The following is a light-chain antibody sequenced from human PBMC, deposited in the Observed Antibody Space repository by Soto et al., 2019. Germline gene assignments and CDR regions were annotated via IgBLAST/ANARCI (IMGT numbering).Light chain of an antibody. V-gene: IGLV2-8*01. J-gene: IGLJ3*02. CDR3: SSFAGSTPWV. Sequence: QSVLTQPPSASGSPGQSVTISCTGTSSDVGGYNYVSWCQQYPGKAPKLMIYEVSKRPSGVPDRFSGSKSGNTASLTVSGLQAEDEADYYCSSFAGSTPWVFGGGTKVTVL. CDR1: SSDVGGYNY. CDR2: EVS.